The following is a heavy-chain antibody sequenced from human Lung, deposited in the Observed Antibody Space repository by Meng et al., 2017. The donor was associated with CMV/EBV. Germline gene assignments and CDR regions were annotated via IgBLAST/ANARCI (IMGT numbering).Heavy chain of an antibody. CDR2: IRHDGINE. J-gene: IGHJ4*02. Sequence: QVQLVGSGGGVDQPGGYLRLSCAASGFTFSSFSMHWVRQAPGKGLEWVSFIRHDGINEYYVDSVKGRFTISRDNSKNTLYLQMNSLRVEDTAVYYCARDLRWRALDYWGQGTLVTVSS. D-gene: IGHD1-26*01. V-gene: IGHV3-30*02. CDR3: ARDLRWRALDY. CDR1: GFTFSSFS.